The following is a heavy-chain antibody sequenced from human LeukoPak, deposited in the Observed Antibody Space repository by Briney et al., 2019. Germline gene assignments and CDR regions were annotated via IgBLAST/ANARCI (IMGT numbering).Heavy chain of an antibody. Sequence: GSLRLSCAASGFTFSSYWMSWMRQAPGKGLEWIGYIYYSGSTNYNPSLKSRVTISVDTSKNQFSLKLSSVTAADTAVYYCARGVVVTATMYYFDYWGQGTLVTVSS. CDR1: GFTFSSYW. J-gene: IGHJ4*02. V-gene: IGHV4-59*08. D-gene: IGHD2-21*02. CDR2: IYYSGST. CDR3: ARGVVVTATMYYFDY.